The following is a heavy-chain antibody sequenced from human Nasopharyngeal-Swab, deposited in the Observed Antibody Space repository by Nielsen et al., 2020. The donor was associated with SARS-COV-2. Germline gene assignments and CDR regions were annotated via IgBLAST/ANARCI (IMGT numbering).Heavy chain of an antibody. Sequence: SQTLSLTCAISWDSVSSNSAAWTWIRQSPSRGLEWLGRTYFRSKWLNDYAVSVKSRITINQDTSRNQFSLQLNSVTPEDTAIYYCARGSGTYSDYFDYWGQGTLVSVSS. D-gene: IGHD1-26*01. J-gene: IGHJ4*02. V-gene: IGHV6-1*01. CDR1: WDSVSSNSAA. CDR3: ARGSGTYSDYFDY. CDR2: TYFRSKWLN.